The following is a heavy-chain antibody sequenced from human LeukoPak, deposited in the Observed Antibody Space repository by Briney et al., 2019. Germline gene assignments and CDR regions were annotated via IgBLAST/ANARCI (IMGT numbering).Heavy chain of an antibody. CDR2: ISSTDAGT. D-gene: IGHD1-26*01. V-gene: IGHV3-23*01. CDR1: GFSLSSYA. Sequence: GGSLRLSCAASGFSLSSYAMSWVRQAPGKGLEWVSAISSTDAGTYHADSVRGRFTISRDSSKNTLYLQMNSLRAEDAAVYYCGLPSYSGGRNWLFDIWGQGTMVTVSS. J-gene: IGHJ3*02. CDR3: GLPSYSGGRNWLFDI.